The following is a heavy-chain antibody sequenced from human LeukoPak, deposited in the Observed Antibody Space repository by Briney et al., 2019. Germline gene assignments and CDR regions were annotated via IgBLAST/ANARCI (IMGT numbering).Heavy chain of an antibody. Sequence: GGSLRLSCAASGFTFSSYSMNWVRQAPGKGLEWVSSISSSSSYIYYADSVKGRFTISRDNSKNTLYLQMNSLRAEDTAVYYCARDPGDAFDIWGQGTTVTVSS. CDR2: ISSSSSYI. CDR1: GFTFSSYS. J-gene: IGHJ3*02. CDR3: ARDPGDAFDI. V-gene: IGHV3-21*04.